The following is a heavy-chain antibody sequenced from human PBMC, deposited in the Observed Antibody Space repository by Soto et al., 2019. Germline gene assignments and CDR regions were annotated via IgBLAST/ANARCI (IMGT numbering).Heavy chain of an antibody. D-gene: IGHD4-17*01. CDR1: GGSISDDDYY. J-gene: IGHJ6*02. CDR2: IYYNGNT. V-gene: IGHV4-30-4*01. Sequence: QVQLHESGPGLVKPSQTLSLTCTVSGGSISDDDYYWNWIRQSPGKGLEWIGHIYYNGNTYYNPSLKSRLTMSLDTSQNQFSLHLTSVIAAASALYFCARATTVTSSFFFYGLDVWGPGTTVTVSS. CDR3: ARATTVTSSFFFYGLDV.